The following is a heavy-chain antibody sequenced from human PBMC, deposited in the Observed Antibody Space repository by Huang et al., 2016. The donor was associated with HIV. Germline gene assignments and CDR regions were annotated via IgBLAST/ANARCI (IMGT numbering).Heavy chain of an antibody. J-gene: IGHJ5*02. CDR3: GRGGGGGSWQTPLVWLDP. D-gene: IGHD2-15*01. V-gene: IGHV7-4-1*04. Sequence: QVRLVQSGSELKKPGASVKISCKTSGYMFASYTIHWVRKDSGQGLEWIGWINTSTEKSASAPALTGRCLLSFDTAINMAYLEINGRESQDTAGYFCGRGGGGGSWQTPLVWLDPWGQGTLISVSS. CDR2: INTSTEKS. CDR1: GYMFASYT.